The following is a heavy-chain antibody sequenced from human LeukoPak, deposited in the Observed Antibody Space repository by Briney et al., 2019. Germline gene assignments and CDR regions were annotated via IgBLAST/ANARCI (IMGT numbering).Heavy chain of an antibody. D-gene: IGHD6-13*01. Sequence: PGGSLRLSCAASGFTFSSYSMNWVRQAPGKGLEWVSSISSSSSYIYYADSVKGRFTISRDNAKNSLYLQMNSLRAEDTAVYYCASIAAADDGFDPWGQGTLVTVSS. V-gene: IGHV3-21*01. J-gene: IGHJ5*02. CDR3: ASIAAADDGFDP. CDR2: ISSSSSYI. CDR1: GFTFSSYS.